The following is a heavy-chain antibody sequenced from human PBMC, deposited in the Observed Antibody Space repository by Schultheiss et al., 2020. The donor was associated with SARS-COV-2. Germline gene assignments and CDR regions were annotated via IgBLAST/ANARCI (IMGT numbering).Heavy chain of an antibody. V-gene: IGHV4-34*01. Sequence: SETLSLTCAVYGGSFSGYYWSWIRQPPGKGLEWIGEINHSGSTNYNPSLKSRVTISVDTSKNQFSLKLSSVTVADTAVYYCAREEVVRTSFHSYGEDVWGQGTTVTVSS. D-gene: IGHD1-26*01. J-gene: IGHJ6*02. CDR3: AREEVVRTSFHSYGEDV. CDR1: GGSFSGYY. CDR2: INHSGST.